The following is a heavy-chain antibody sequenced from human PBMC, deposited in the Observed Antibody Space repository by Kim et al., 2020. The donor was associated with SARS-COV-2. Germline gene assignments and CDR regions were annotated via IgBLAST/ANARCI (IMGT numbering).Heavy chain of an antibody. CDR3: AKDNIELLWFRGMDV. CDR1: GFTFDDYA. D-gene: IGHD3-10*01. J-gene: IGHJ6*02. CDR2: ISWNSGSI. V-gene: IGHV3-9*01. Sequence: GGSLRLSCAASGFTFDDYAMHWVRQAPGKGLEWVSGISWNSGSIGYADSVKGRFTISRDNAKNSLYLQMNSLRAEDTALYYCAKDNIELLWFRGMDVWGQGTTVTVSS.